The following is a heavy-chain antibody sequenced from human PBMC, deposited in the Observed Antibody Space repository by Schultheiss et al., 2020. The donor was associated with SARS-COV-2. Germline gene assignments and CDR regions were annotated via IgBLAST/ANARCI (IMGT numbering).Heavy chain of an antibody. CDR3: ARHKVVFITGTTNYYYYYMDV. CDR2: IYPGDSDT. J-gene: IGHJ6*03. D-gene: IGHD1-20*01. CDR1: GYSFPSYW. V-gene: IGHV5-51*01. Sequence: GGSLRLSCKGSGYSFPSYWIGWVRQVPGKGLEWMGIIYPGDSDTRYSPSFQGQVTISADKSISAAYLQWSSLKASDTAMYYCARHKVVFITGTTNYYYYYMDVWGKGTTVTVSS.